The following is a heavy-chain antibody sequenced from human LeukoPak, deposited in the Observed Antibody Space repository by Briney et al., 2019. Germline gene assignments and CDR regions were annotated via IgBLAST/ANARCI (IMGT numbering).Heavy chain of an antibody. CDR3: ARECSGGSCYSDY. J-gene: IGHJ4*02. CDR2: INHSGST. V-gene: IGHV4-34*01. CDR1: GFTFSSYA. D-gene: IGHD2-15*01. Sequence: GSLRLSCAASGFTFSSYAMSWIRQPPGKGLEWIGEINHSGSTNYNPSLKSRVTISVDTSKNQFSLKLSSVTAADTAVYYCARECSGGSCYSDYWGQGTLVTVSS.